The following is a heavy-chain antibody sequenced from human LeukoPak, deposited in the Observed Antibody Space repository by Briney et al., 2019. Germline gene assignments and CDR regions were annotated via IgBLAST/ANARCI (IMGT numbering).Heavy chain of an antibody. CDR1: GYTFTGYY. J-gene: IGHJ4*02. Sequence: GASVKVSCKASGYTFTGYYMHWVRQAPGQGLEWMGWINPNSGGTNYAQKFQGRVTMTRDTSISTAYMELSRLRSDDTAVYYCAREGWGYYYDSSGSPDFDYWGQGTLVTVSS. CDR3: AREGWGYYYDSSGSPDFDY. D-gene: IGHD3-22*01. CDR2: INPNSGGT. V-gene: IGHV1-2*02.